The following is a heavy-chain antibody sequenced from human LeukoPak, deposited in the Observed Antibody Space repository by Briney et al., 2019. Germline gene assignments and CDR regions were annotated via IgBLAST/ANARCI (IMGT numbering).Heavy chain of an antibody. J-gene: IGHJ4*02. V-gene: IGHV4-59*11. CDR2: IYDSWNT. CDR3: ARDQIGYGLDY. D-gene: IGHD5-18*01. CDR1: SGSINNHY. Sequence: SETLSLTCIVSSGSINNHYCSWIRQPPGKGLEWIGYIYDSWNTNYNPSLKSRVTISIDTSKNQFSLNLTSVTAADTAVYYCARDQIGYGLDYWGQGTLVTVSS.